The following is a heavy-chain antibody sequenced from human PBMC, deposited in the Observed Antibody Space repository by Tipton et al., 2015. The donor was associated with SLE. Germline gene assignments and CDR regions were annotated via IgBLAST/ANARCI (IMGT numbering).Heavy chain of an antibody. CDR2: IYYSGST. CDR3: ARDGPNVGATKIDY. D-gene: IGHD1-26*01. Sequence: TLSLTCTVSGGSISSYYWSWIRQPPGKGLEWIGYIYYSGSTNYNPSLKSRVTISVDTSKNQFSLKLSSVTAADTAVYYCARDGPNVGATKIDYWGQGTLVTVSS. J-gene: IGHJ4*02. CDR1: GGSISSYY. V-gene: IGHV4-59*12.